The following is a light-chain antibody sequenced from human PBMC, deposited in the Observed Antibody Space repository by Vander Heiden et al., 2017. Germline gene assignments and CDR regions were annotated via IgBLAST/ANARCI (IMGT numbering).Light chain of an antibody. Sequence: SSELTQDPAVSVALGQTVRITCQGDSLINAYASWYQQKPGPAPVLVIFAKNNLPSGIPDRFSGSNSGNTASVTITGAQAEEEADDDCYSRANSGNHLEVVFGGGTKLTVL. V-gene: IGLV3-19*01. CDR2: AKN. CDR1: SLINAY. CDR3: YSRANSGNHLEVV. J-gene: IGLJ2*01.